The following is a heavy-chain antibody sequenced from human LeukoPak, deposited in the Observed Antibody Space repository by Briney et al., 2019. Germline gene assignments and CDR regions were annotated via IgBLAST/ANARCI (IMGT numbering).Heavy chain of an antibody. CDR2: INSDGSSA. J-gene: IGHJ5*02. CDR1: GFTFSSYW. V-gene: IGHV3-74*01. CDR3: ARDDARDSNYSDWFDP. Sequence: AGGSLRLSCAASGFTFSSYWMHWVRQAPGKGLVWVSRINSDGSSASYADSVKGRFTISRGNAKDTLYLQMNSLRAEDTAVYYCARDDARDSNYSDWFDPWGQGTLVTVSS. D-gene: IGHD4-11*01.